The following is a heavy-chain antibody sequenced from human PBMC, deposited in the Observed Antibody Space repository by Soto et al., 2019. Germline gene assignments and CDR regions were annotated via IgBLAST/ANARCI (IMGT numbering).Heavy chain of an antibody. CDR3: AKTGQDYSNLNWFDP. Sequence: QVQLVESGGGVVQPGRSLRLSCATSGFTFSSYAMHWVRQAPGKGLEWVAVISYDGSNKYYADSVKGRFTISRDNSKNTLYLQMNSLRAEDTAVYYCAKTGQDYSNLNWFDPWGQGTLVTVSS. J-gene: IGHJ5*02. V-gene: IGHV3-30*18. CDR2: ISYDGSNK. D-gene: IGHD4-4*01. CDR1: GFTFSSYA.